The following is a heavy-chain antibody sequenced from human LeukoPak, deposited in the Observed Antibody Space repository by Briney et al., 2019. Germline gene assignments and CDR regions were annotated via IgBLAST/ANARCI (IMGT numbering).Heavy chain of an antibody. CDR2: VYYSGST. CDR3: ARVNPGPMFGFGGGFDY. J-gene: IGHJ4*02. D-gene: IGHD3-16*01. CDR1: GGSISSGGYY. Sequence: SQTLSLTCTVSGGSISSGGYYWSWIRQHPGKGLEWIGYVYYSGSTYYNPSLKSRVTISVDTSKNQFSLKLSSVTAADTAVYYCARVNPGPMFGFGGGFDYWGQGTLVTVSS. V-gene: IGHV4-31*03.